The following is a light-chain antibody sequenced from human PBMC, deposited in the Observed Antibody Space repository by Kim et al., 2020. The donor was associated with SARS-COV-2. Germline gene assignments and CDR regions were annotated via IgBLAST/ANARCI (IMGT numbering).Light chain of an antibody. J-gene: IGKJ2*01. Sequence: SVSPGERATLSCRASQSISSNLARYQQKPGQAPRLLIYGASTRATGTPSRFSGSGSGTEFTLTISSLQSEDFAVYSCQQYNKWPYTFGQGTKLEI. CDR1: QSISSN. CDR2: GAS. CDR3: QQYNKWPYT. V-gene: IGKV3-15*01.